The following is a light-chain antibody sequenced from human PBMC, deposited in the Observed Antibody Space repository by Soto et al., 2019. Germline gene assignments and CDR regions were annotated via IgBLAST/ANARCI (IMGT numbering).Light chain of an antibody. CDR1: QTVSSSY. CDR2: GAS. Sequence: EILLTQSPGTLSLSPGERATLSCRASQTVSSSYLSWYQLEPGQAPRLLIYGASSRATGIPDRFSGSGSGPDFTLTISRLEPEDFAVYYCQQYAYSFRAFGHGTKVEL. CDR3: QQYAYSFRA. J-gene: IGKJ1*01. V-gene: IGKV3-20*01.